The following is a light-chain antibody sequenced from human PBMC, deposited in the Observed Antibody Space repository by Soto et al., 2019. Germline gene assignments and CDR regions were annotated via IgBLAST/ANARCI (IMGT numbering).Light chain of an antibody. CDR3: QKYDNLPL. V-gene: IGKV1-33*01. CDR1: QDIGKS. J-gene: IGKJ2*01. CDR2: DAS. Sequence: DIQMTQSPSSLFASVGDRVTITCQASQDIGKSLNWYQQKPGKAPRLLIYDASSLETGVPPRFSGSGSGTDFAFTINSLQPEDIATYYCQKYDNLPLFGQGTKLEIK.